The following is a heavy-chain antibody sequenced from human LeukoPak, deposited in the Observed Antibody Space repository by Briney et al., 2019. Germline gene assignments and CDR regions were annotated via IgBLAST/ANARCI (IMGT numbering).Heavy chain of an antibody. D-gene: IGHD1-1*01. CDR3: ACLGTTGTTDAFDI. Sequence: ASVKVSCKASGYTFTSYGISWVRQAPGKGLEWMGGFDPEDGETIYAQKFQGRVTMTEDTSTDTAYMELSSLRSEDTAVYYCACLGTTGTTDAFDIWGQGTMVTVSS. J-gene: IGHJ3*02. CDR2: FDPEDGET. V-gene: IGHV1-24*01. CDR1: GYTFTSYG.